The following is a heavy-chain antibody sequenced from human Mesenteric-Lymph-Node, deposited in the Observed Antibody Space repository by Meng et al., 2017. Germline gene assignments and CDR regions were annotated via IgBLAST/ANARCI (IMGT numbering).Heavy chain of an antibody. CDR2: IYHSGST. CDR1: GGSISSSNW. V-gene: IGHV4-4*02. Sequence: SETLSLTCAVSGGSISSSNWWSWVRQPPGKGLEWIGEIYHSGSTYYNPSLKSRVTISVDTSKNQFSLKLSSVTAADTAVYYCASRSTVVTPAHAFDIWGQGTMVTVSS. D-gene: IGHD4-23*01. J-gene: IGHJ3*02. CDR3: ASRSTVVTPAHAFDI.